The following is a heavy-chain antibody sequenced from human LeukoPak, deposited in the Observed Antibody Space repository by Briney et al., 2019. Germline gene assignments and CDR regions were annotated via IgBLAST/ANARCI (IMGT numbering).Heavy chain of an antibody. CDR1: GIIFSNYA. Sequence: GGSLRLSCAASGIIFSNYAMHWVRQGPGKGLECISTISSDGGSTYYANSVKGRFTISRDNSKNTLYLQMGSLRAEDMAVYYCARGRQGAKTRYFDLWGRGTRATVSS. D-gene: IGHD1-26*01. CDR2: ISSDGGST. V-gene: IGHV3-64*01. J-gene: IGHJ2*01. CDR3: ARGRQGAKTRYFDL.